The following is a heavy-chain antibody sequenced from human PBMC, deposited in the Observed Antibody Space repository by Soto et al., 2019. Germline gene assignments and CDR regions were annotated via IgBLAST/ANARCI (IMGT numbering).Heavy chain of an antibody. D-gene: IGHD7-27*01. Sequence: LSLTCTVSGGSISSSSYYWGWLRQPPGEGLEWIGTIYYSAITYYNPSLNSRVTISADTSNNQLSLKMSFVTAADRAVYYCVRQDVRAWGRVDSWGQGTLVTVSS. CDR3: VRQDVRAWGRVDS. CDR1: GGSISSSSYY. V-gene: IGHV4-39*01. J-gene: IGHJ5*01. CDR2: IYYSAIT.